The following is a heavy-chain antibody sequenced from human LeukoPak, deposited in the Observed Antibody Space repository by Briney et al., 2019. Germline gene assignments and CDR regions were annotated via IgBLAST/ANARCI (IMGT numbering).Heavy chain of an antibody. CDR1: GFTFSSSE. CDR3: ARDGYNEEDWYFDL. CDR2: ISYEGNNT. Sequence: GRCLRLSCAASGFTFSSSEFNCVRQAPGKGREWVAVISYEGNNTFYADSVKGRFTISRDNSKKTLYLQMNSLRAEDTAVYYCARDGYNEEDWYFDLWGRGTLVTVSS. D-gene: IGHD5-24*01. J-gene: IGHJ2*01. V-gene: IGHV3-30-3*01.